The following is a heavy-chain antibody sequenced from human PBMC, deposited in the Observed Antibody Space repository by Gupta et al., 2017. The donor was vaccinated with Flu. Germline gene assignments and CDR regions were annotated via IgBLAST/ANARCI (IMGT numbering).Heavy chain of an antibody. V-gene: IGHV3-74*03. CDR2: INPDGSSK. D-gene: IGHD4-17*01. CDR3: ATVTTGC. Sequence: EVQLVESGGGLVQPGGSLRLSCAASGFTFSGSYLQWVRQAPGKGLVWVSRINPDGSSKTYADSGKGRFTISRDNAKNTLYLQMTSLGADDTAVYYCATVTTGCWGQGTLVTVSS. J-gene: IGHJ4*02. CDR1: GFTFSGSY.